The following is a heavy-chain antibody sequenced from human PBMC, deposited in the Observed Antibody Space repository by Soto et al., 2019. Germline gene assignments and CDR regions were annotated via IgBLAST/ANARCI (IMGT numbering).Heavy chain of an antibody. Sequence: QVQLQQWGAGLLKSSETLSLTCAVYGGSFSDYYWSWFRQPPGKGLEWLGEINRSGRNNYNPSLKSRVTISVDTSKNQFSLKLRSVTAADTAVYYCAIVRAESSGYDYGELGDAFDIWGQGTTVTVSS. J-gene: IGHJ3*02. CDR1: GGSFSDYY. D-gene: IGHD5-12*01. CDR3: AIVRAESSGYDYGELGDAFDI. CDR2: INRSGRN. V-gene: IGHV4-34*01.